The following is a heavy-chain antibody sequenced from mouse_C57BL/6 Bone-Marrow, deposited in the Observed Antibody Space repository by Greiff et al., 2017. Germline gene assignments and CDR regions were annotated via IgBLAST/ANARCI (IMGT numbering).Heavy chain of an antibody. V-gene: IGHV1-50*01. Sequence: VQLQQPGAELVKPGASVKLSCKASGYTFTSYWMQWVKQRPGQGLEWIGEIDPSDSCTNYNKKFKGKATLTVDKSSSTAYMQLSSLTSEDSAVYYCAIGITTVVDPLFDYCCQGTTLTVSS. J-gene: IGHJ2*01. D-gene: IGHD1-1*01. CDR1: GYTFTSYW. CDR2: IDPSDSCT. CDR3: AIGITTVVDPLFDY.